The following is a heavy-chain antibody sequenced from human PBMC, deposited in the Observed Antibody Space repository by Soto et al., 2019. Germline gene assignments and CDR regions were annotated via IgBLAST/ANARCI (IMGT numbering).Heavy chain of an antibody. CDR2: ISYDGSNK. Sequence: QVQLVESGGGVVQPGRSLRLSCAASGFTFSSYAMHWVRQAPGKGLEWVAVISYDGSNKYYADSVKGRFTISRDISKNTLYLQLNSLRPEDTAVYFCARAPTTVTTSYYFDYWGQGTLVTVSS. CDR3: ARAPTTVTTSYYFDY. V-gene: IGHV3-30-3*01. D-gene: IGHD4-17*01. CDR1: GFTFSSYA. J-gene: IGHJ4*02.